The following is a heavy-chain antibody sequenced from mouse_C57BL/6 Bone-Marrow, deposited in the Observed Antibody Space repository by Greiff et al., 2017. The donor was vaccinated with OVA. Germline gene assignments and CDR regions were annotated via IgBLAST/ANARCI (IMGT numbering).Heavy chain of an antibody. Sequence: VQLQQSGAELVKPGASVKMSCKASGYTFTSYWITWVKQRPGQGLEWIGDIYPGSGSTNYNEKFKSKATLTVDTSSSTAYMQLSSLTSEDSAVYYCARWVTTVVATDWYFDVWGTGTTVTVSS. D-gene: IGHD1-1*01. J-gene: IGHJ1*03. CDR3: ARWVTTVVATDWYFDV. CDR2: IYPGSGST. V-gene: IGHV1-55*01. CDR1: GYTFTSYW.